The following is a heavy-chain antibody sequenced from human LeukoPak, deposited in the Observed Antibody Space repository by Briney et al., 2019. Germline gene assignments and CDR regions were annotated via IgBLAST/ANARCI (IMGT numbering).Heavy chain of an antibody. D-gene: IGHD6-6*01. J-gene: IGHJ6*03. V-gene: IGHV1-18*04. Sequence: ASVKVSCKASGYTFTGYYMHWVRQAPGQGLEWMGWISAYNGNTNYAQKLQGRVTMTTDTSTSTAYMELRSLRSDDTAVYYCARSSSYQFYYYYYMDVWGKGTTVTVSS. CDR2: ISAYNGNT. CDR1: GYTFTGYY. CDR3: ARSSSYQFYYYYYMDV.